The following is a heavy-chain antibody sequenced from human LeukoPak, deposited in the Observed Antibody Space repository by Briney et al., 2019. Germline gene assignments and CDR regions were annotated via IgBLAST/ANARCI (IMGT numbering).Heavy chain of an antibody. J-gene: IGHJ4*02. Sequence: PSETLSLTCTVSGGSISSSSYYWGWIRQPPGKGLEWIGEINHSGSTNYNPSLKSRVTISVDTSKNQFSLKLSSVTAADTAVYYCARLDYYDSSGYPTGFDYWGQGTLVTVSS. V-gene: IGHV4-39*07. CDR3: ARLDYYDSSGYPTGFDY. CDR1: GGSISSSSYY. CDR2: INHSGST. D-gene: IGHD3-22*01.